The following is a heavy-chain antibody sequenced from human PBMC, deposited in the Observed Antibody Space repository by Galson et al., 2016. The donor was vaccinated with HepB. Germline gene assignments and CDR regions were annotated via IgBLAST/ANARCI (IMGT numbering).Heavy chain of an antibody. Sequence: SVKVSCKASGYTFTSYGISWVRQVPGQGLEWMGWISAYNGNTNYAQKLQGRVTMTTDTSTSTAYMELRSLRSDDTAVYYCARGPLVFGELAIDYWGQGTLVTVSS. CDR2: ISAYNGNT. V-gene: IGHV1-18*01. CDR3: ARGPLVFGELAIDY. CDR1: GYTFTSYG. D-gene: IGHD3-10*01. J-gene: IGHJ4*02.